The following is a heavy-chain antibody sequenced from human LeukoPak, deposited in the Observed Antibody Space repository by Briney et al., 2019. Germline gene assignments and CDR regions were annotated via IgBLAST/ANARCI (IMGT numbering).Heavy chain of an antibody. CDR2: IYQSGTT. D-gene: IGHD3-10*01. Sequence: SETLSLTCAVYGGSFSGYYWSWIRQPPGKGLEWIGYIYQSGTTYYSPSLKSRVTISADRSKNQLSLKLSSMTAADTAVYYCARTGEAGGYWGQGTLVTVSS. CDR1: GGSFSGYY. CDR3: ARTGEAGGY. J-gene: IGHJ4*02. V-gene: IGHV4-34*01.